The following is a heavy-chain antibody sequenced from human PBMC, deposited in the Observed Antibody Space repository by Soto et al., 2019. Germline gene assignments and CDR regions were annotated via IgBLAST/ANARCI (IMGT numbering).Heavy chain of an antibody. CDR3: AREVSSWYGGYHYSYGMDV. CDR1: GPSISSSTYY. D-gene: IGHD6-13*01. CDR2: VYYSENT. V-gene: IGHV4-39*07. Sequence: SETLSLTCTVSGPSISSSTYYCGWIRQPPGKGLEWIGGVYYSENTYYNPSLKSRVTISVDTSKNQFSLKLSSVTAADTAVYYCAREVSSWYGGYHYSYGMDVWGQGTTVT. J-gene: IGHJ6*02.